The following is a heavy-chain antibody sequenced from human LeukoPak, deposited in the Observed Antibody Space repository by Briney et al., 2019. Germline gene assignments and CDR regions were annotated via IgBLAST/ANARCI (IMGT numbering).Heavy chain of an antibody. J-gene: IGHJ4*02. D-gene: IGHD2-8*01. V-gene: IGHV1-46*01. Sequence: ASVKVSCKASGYTFTSYYMHWVRQAPGQGLEWMGIINPSGGSTRYAQNFQGRVTMTRDMSTSTVYMELSSLRSEGTAVYYCARDPGDSMVFIYYFDYWGQGTLVTVSS. CDR3: ARDPGDSMVFIYYFDY. CDR2: INPSGGST. CDR1: GYTFTSYY.